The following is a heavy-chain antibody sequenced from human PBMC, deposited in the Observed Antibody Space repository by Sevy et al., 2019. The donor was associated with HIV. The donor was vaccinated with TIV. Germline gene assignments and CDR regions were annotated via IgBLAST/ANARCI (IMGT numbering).Heavy chain of an antibody. J-gene: IGHJ4*02. CDR2: ISYDGSNK. CDR1: GFTFSIYG. Sequence: GGSLRLSFAASGFTFSIYGMHWVRQAPGKGLEWVAVISYDGSNKYYADSVKGRFTISRDNSKNTLYLQMNSLRAEDTAVYYCAKDHAYYYDSSGPLDYWGQGTLVTVSS. CDR3: AKDHAYYYDSSGPLDY. D-gene: IGHD3-22*01. V-gene: IGHV3-30*18.